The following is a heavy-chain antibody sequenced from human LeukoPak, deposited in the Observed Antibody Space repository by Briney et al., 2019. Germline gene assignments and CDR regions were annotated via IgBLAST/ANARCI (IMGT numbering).Heavy chain of an antibody. D-gene: IGHD6-19*01. CDR1: GFTFDDYG. CDR3: AKVYSSGWYYFDY. CDR2: INWNGGST. V-gene: IGHV3-20*04. J-gene: IGHJ4*02. Sequence: GGSLRLSCAASGFTFDDYGMSWVRQAAGKGLEWVSGINWNGGSTGYADSAKGRFTISRDNAKNSLYLQMNSPRVEDTALYYCAKVYSSGWYYFDYWGQGTLVTVSS.